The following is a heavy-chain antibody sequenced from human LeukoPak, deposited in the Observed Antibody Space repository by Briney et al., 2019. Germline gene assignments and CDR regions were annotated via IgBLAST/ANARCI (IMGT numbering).Heavy chain of an antibody. CDR2: INGRGTTT. Sequence: GGSLRLSCAASGFIFTSYAISWVRQAPGKGLEWVSGINGRGTTTYYADSVKGRFTISRDNSKSEVYLHMESPRLEDTAIYSCAKTTSSFLTEHSGQGTLLTVSS. D-gene: IGHD1-1*01. V-gene: IGHV3-23*01. CDR3: AKTTSSFLTEH. CDR1: GFIFTSYA. J-gene: IGHJ4*02.